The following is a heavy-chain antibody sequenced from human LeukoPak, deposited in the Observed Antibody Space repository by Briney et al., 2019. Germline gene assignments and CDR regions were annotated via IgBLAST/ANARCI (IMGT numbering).Heavy chain of an antibody. Sequence: SETLSLTCTVSGGSVSSSYYWGWIRQAPGKGLEWIGNICSGGNTCYNPSLKSRVTIFADSSRNQFFLKLTSVTAADTAVYFCARDGPWKSDCWGQGTLVTVSS. J-gene: IGHJ4*02. CDR1: GGSVSSSYY. CDR2: ICSGGNT. V-gene: IGHV4-39*02. D-gene: IGHD1-1*01. CDR3: ARDGPWKSDC.